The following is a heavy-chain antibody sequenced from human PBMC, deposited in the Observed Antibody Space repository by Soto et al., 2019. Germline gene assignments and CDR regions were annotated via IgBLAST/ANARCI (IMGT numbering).Heavy chain of an antibody. Sequence: QVQLVQSGAEVKKPGSSVKVSCKASGGTFSSYAISWVRQAPGQGLEWMGGIIPIFGTANYAQKFQGRVTITADESTSTAYMKLSSLRSEDTAVYYCARILVDTNYYYYYGMDVWGQGTTVTVSS. D-gene: IGHD5-18*01. V-gene: IGHV1-69*01. CDR1: GGTFSSYA. CDR3: ARILVDTNYYYYYGMDV. J-gene: IGHJ6*02. CDR2: IIPIFGTA.